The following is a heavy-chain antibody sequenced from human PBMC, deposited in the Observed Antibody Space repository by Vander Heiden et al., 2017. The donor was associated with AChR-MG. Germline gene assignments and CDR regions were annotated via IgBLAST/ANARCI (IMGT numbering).Heavy chain of an antibody. V-gene: IGHV3-48*01. Sequence: EVQLVESGGGLVQPGGSLRLSCAASGFTFSSYSMNWVRQAPGKGLEWVSYITSRSKVIDEADSVKGRFTISRDNAKNSLYLKITSLGAEDTAIYDGARWETGGCDYWGHVTLVTLSS. CDR2: ITSRSKVI. J-gene: IGHJ4*01. CDR3: ARWETGGCDY. CDR1: GFTFSSYS. D-gene: IGHD2-8*02.